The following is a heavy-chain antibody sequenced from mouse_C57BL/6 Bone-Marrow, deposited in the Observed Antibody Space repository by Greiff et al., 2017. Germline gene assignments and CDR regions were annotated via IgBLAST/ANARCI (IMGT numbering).Heavy chain of an antibody. J-gene: IGHJ2*01. D-gene: IGHD2-4*01. CDR2: IYPGSGST. CDR1: GYTFTSYW. V-gene: IGHV1-55*01. Sequence: VQLKQPGAELVKPGASVKMSCKASGYTFTSYWITWVKQRPGQGLEWIGDIYPGSGSTNYNEKFKSKATLTVDPSSSTAYMQLSSLTSEDSAVYYCARGSYDYDVDYWGQGTTLTVSS. CDR3: ARGSYDYDVDY.